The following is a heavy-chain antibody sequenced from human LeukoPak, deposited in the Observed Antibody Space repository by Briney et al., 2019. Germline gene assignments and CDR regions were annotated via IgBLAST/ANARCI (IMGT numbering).Heavy chain of an antibody. Sequence: GGSLRLSCAASGFTFSSYWMHWVRQAPGKWLVLVSRINSDGSITTYADSVRGRFTISRDNAKSTLYLQMNSLRAEDTAVYYCASSTQISKYADYWGQGALVTVSS. CDR3: ASSTQISKYADY. V-gene: IGHV3-74*01. J-gene: IGHJ4*02. CDR2: INSDGSIT. CDR1: GFTFSSYW. D-gene: IGHD2-2*01.